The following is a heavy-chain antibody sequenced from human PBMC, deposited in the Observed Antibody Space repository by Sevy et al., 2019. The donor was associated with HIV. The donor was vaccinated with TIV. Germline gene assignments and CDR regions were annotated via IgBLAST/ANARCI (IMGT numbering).Heavy chain of an antibody. CDR1: GFTFSSYW. D-gene: IGHD2-2*01. J-gene: IGHJ6*02. CDR2: IKRGGSEK. V-gene: IGHV3-7*03. CDR3: ARDCSSASCLWGMDV. Sequence: GGSLRLSCAASGFTFSSYWMSWVRQAPGKGLEWVANIKRGGSEKYYVDSVKGRFTISRDNAKNSLYLQMNSLRAEDTAVYYCARDCSSASCLWGMDVWGQGTTVTVSS.